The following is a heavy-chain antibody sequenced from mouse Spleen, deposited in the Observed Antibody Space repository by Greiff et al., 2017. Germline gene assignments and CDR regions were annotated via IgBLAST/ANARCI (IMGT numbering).Heavy chain of an antibody. J-gene: IGHJ4*01. V-gene: IGHV1-55*01. CDR1: GYTFTSYG. D-gene: IGHD2-3*01. CDR3: ERYEEDYYAMDY. Sequence: QVQLQQSGAELVKPGASVKMSCKASGYTFTSYGITWVKQRPGQGLEWIGAIYPGSGSTNYNEKFKSKATLTVDTSSSTAYMQLSSLTSEDSAVYYNERYEEDYYAMDYWGQRTSITVSS. CDR2: IYPGSGST.